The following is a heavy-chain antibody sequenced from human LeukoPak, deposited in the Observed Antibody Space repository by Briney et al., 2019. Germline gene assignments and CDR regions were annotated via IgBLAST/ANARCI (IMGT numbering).Heavy chain of an antibody. CDR1: GYTFSSYG. Sequence: ASLKVSCKASGYTFSSYGINWVRQAPGRGLEWMGWISGYNGNTHYAQQFQGRVTMTTDTSTSTVYTELRTLRSDDTAVYYCARDSYDFLTGRYSGSGGDYWGQGTLVTVSS. D-gene: IGHD3/OR15-3a*01. CDR2: ISGYNGNT. V-gene: IGHV1-18*01. J-gene: IGHJ4*02. CDR3: ARDSYDFLTGRYSGSGGDY.